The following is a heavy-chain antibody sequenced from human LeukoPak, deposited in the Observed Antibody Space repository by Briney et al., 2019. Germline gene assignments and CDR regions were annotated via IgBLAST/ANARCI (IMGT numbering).Heavy chain of an antibody. D-gene: IGHD3-22*01. J-gene: IGHJ4*02. CDR2: IYTSGST. V-gene: IGHV4-4*07. CDR1: GASISNYY. Sequence: SETLSLTCTVSGASISNYYWSWIRQPAGKGLEWVGRIYTSGSTNYNPSLKSRLTMSVDMSKNQFSLKLSSVTAADTAVYYCSRSTYYYDTSGYRQDYFDYWGQGTLVTVSS. CDR3: SRSTYYYDTSGYRQDYFDY.